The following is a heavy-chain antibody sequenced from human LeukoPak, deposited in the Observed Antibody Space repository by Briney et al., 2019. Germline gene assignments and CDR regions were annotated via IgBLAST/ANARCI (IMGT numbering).Heavy chain of an antibody. J-gene: IGHJ3*02. CDR3: ASLKNYYDSSGYLVTDAFDI. CDR2: ISGYNGNT. CDR1: GYTFTSYG. D-gene: IGHD3-22*01. V-gene: IGHV1-18*01. Sequence: GASVKVSCKASGYTFTSYGISWVRQAPGQGLEGMGWISGYNGNTNYAQKLQGRVTMTTDTSTSTAYMELRSLKSDDTAVYYCASLKNYYDSSGYLVTDAFDIWGQGTMVTVSS.